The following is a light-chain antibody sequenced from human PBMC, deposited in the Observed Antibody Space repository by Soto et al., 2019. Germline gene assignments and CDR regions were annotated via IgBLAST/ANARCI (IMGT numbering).Light chain of an antibody. V-gene: IGKV1-39*01. J-gene: IGKJ3*01. Sequence: DIQMPQSPSSLSAYVGDRVTITCRASQSISNRLNWYQQQPGKAPKLLIYTASSLEGGVPSRFSGSGSGTDFTLTINSLQPEDFATYYCQQSYTTPITFGPGTTVDIK. CDR2: TAS. CDR1: QSISNR. CDR3: QQSYTTPIT.